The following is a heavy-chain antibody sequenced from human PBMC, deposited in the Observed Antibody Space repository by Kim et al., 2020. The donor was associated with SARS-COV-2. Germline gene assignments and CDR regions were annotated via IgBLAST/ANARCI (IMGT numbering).Heavy chain of an antibody. V-gene: IGHV1-18*01. CDR2: ISAYNGNT. J-gene: IGHJ3*02. D-gene: IGHD2-2*01. CDR1: GYTFTSYG. CDR3: AWDSMDGDAFDI. Sequence: ASVKVSCKASGYTFTSYGISWVRQAPGQGLEWMGWISAYNGNTNYAQKLQGRVTMTTDTSTSTAYMELRSLRSDDTAVYYCAWDSMDGDAFDIWGQGTMVTVSS.